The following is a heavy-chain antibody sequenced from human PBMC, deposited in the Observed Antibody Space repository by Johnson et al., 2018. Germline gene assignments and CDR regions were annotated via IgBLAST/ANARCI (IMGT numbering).Heavy chain of an antibody. CDR2: ISYDGSNR. Sequence: QVQLQESGGGVVQPGRSXTLSCAASVFAFRNYALHWVRQAPCPGLDRVAVISYDGSNRYYAASVNGRLTISRDNSKNTRYLPRNSMRAEDTAVIYCANPENSRDYSNAFDLGGQWTMVTVSS. D-gene: IGHD3-10*01. CDR3: ANPENSRDYSNAFDL. CDR1: VFAFRNYA. V-gene: IGHV3-30*01. J-gene: IGHJ3*01.